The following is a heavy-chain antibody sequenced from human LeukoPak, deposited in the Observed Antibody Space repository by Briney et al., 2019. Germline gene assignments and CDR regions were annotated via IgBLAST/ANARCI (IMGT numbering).Heavy chain of an antibody. V-gene: IGHV1-69*05. CDR3: AAECGGDCYSGWFDP. CDR2: IIPIFGTA. CDR1: GGTFSSYA. J-gene: IGHJ5*02. Sequence: ASVKVSCKASGGTFSSYAISWVRQATGQGLEWMGRIIPIFGTANYAQKFQGRVTITTDESTSTAYMELSSLRSEDTAVYYCAAECGGDCYSGWFDPWGQGTLVTVSS. D-gene: IGHD2-21*02.